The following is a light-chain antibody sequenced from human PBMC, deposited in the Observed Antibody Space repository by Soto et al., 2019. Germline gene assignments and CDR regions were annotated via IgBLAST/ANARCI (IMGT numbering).Light chain of an antibody. CDR2: GAS. CDR1: QTLSSY. CDR3: QQSSNTPRYANS. V-gene: IGKV1-39*01. J-gene: IGKJ5*01. Sequence: DIQMTQSPSSLSASVGDRVTITCRASQTLSSYLNWYQQKPGKAPKLLIYGASSLQSGVPSRFSGSASGTEFTLTIRRLQPEDFATYYCQQSSNTPRYANSFGQGTRLEIK.